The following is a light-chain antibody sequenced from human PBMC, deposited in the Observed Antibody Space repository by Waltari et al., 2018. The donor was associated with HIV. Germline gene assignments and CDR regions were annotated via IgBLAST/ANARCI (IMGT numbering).Light chain of an antibody. J-gene: IGKJ3*01. CDR2: GAS. CDR3: QQYNKWPPLFT. Sequence: EIVITQSPATLSVSPGERATPSCRASQSVSSNLAWYQQKPGQAPSLLIYGASTRATGIPARFSGSGSGTEFTLTISSLQSEDFAVYYCQQYNKWPPLFTFGPGTKVDIK. CDR1: QSVSSN. V-gene: IGKV3-15*01.